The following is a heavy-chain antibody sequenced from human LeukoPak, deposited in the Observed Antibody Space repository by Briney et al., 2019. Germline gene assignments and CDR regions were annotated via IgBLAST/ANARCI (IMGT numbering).Heavy chain of an antibody. Sequence: SGPALVKPTQTLTLTCTFSGLLLSTSGMRVSWSRQPPGKALEWLARIDWDDEKHYRTSLKTRLTISKDTSKNQVVLTMTNMDPVDTATYYCARIVVTAKGNYFDYWGQGILVTVSS. CDR3: ARIVVTAKGNYFDY. CDR2: IDWDDEK. CDR1: GLLLSTSGMR. J-gene: IGHJ4*02. V-gene: IGHV2-70*04. D-gene: IGHD4-11*01.